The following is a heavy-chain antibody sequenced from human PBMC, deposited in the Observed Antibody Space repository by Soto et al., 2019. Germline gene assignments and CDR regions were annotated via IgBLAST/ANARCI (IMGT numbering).Heavy chain of an antibody. CDR1: GGSISSSNW. D-gene: IGHD3-10*01. V-gene: IGHV4-4*02. Sequence: QVQLQESGPGLVKPSGTLSLTCAVSGGSISSSNWWSWVRQPPGKGLEWIGEIYHSGSTNYNPSLKCRVPISVDKSKNQFSLKLSSVTAADTAVYYCARTTMVLGIYGMDVWGQGTTVTVSS. CDR3: ARTTMVLGIYGMDV. J-gene: IGHJ6*02. CDR2: IYHSGST.